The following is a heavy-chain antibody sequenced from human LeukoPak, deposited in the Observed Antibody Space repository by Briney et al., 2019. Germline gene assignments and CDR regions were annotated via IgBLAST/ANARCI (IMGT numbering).Heavy chain of an antibody. V-gene: IGHV4-59*08. D-gene: IGHD3-22*01. CDR1: GGSFSGYY. CDR2: IYYTGNT. CDR3: ADYYYDSSGYLYDS. J-gene: IGHJ4*02. Sequence: SETLSLTCAVYGGSFSGYYWSWIRQPPGKGLEWIGYIYYTGNTNYNPSLKSRVTISVDTSKNQFSLKLSSVTAADTAVYYCADYYYDSSGYLYDSWGQGTLVTVSS.